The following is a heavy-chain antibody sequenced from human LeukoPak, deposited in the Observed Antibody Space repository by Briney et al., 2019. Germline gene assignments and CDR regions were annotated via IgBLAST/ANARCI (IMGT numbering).Heavy chain of an antibody. CDR2: ISYSGST. J-gene: IGHJ4*02. V-gene: IGHV4-39*01. D-gene: IGHD5-24*01. CDR1: GGSISSDSFY. CDR3: ARREGSNWFYFDS. Sequence: SETLSLTCTVSGGSISSDSFYWGWIRQPPGKGLEWIGSISYSGSTYYNPSLKSRVTISLDTSKNQFSPKLSSVTAADTAVYYCARREGSNWFYFDSWGQGTLVTVSS.